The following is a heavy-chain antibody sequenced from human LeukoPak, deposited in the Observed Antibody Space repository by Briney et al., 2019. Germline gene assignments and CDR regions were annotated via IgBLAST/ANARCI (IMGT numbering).Heavy chain of an antibody. CDR1: GGSISSYY. CDR2: IYYSGST. V-gene: IGHV4-59*08. CDR3: ARRRYSSSFHYYYMDV. Sequence: PSETLSLTCTVSGGSISSYYWSWIQQPPGKGLEWIGYIYYSGSTNYNPSLKSRVTISVDTSKNQFSLKLSSVTAADTAVYYCARRRYSSSFHYYYMDVWGKGTTVTVSS. D-gene: IGHD6-6*01. J-gene: IGHJ6*03.